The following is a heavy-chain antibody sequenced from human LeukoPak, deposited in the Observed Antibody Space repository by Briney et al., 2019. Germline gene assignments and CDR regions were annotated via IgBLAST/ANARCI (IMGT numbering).Heavy chain of an antibody. CDR2: ISSSGSTI. CDR1: GFTFSSYE. V-gene: IGHV3-48*03. J-gene: IGHJ4*02. CDR3: ARDLDGDYGDY. Sequence: PGGSLRLSCAASGFTFSSYEMNWVRQAPGKGLEWVPYISSSGSTIYYADSVKGRFTISRDNAKNSLYLQMNSLRAEDAAVYYCARDLDGDYGDYWGQGTLVTVSS. D-gene: IGHD4-17*01.